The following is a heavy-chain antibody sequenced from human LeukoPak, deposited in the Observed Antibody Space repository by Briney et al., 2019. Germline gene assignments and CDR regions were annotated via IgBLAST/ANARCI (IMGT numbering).Heavy chain of an antibody. Sequence: GGSLRLSCAASGFTFSSYAMSWVRQAPGKGLEWVSAISGSGGSTYYADSVKGRFTISRDNSKNTLYLQMNSLRAEDTAVYYCAKGVPSYYYDSSGYYYPYYFDYWGQGTLVTVSS. V-gene: IGHV3-23*01. CDR2: ISGSGGST. CDR3: AKGVPSYYYDSSGYYYPYYFDY. D-gene: IGHD3-22*01. J-gene: IGHJ4*02. CDR1: GFTFSSYA.